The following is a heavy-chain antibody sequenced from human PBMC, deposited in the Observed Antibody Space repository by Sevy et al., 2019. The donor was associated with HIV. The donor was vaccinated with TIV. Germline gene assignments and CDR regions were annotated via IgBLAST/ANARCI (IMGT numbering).Heavy chain of an antibody. CDR2: IKQDGSEK. CDR3: ARDWGSVH. D-gene: IGHD3-16*01. V-gene: IGHV3-7*01. Sequence: GGSLSLSCTASGFTFSTYWMTWVRQAPGKGLEWVANIKQDGSEKYYVDSVKGRFTISRDNAKNSLYLQMNSLRAEDTAVYYCARDWGSVHWGQGTLVTVSS. J-gene: IGHJ4*02. CDR1: GFTFSTYW.